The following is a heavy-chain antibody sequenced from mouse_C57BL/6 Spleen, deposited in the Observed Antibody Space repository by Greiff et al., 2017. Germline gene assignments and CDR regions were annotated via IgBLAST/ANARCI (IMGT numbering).Heavy chain of an antibody. Sequence: QVQLQQPGAELVRPGSSVKLSCKASGYTFTSYWMHWVKQRPIQGLEWIGNIDPSDSETHYNQKFKDKATLTVDKSSSTAYMQLSSLTSADSAVYYCAPGGMGNSFDYWGQGTTLTVAS. J-gene: IGHJ2*01. CDR3: APGGMGNSFDY. D-gene: IGHD2-1*01. CDR1: GYTFTSYW. CDR2: IDPSDSET. V-gene: IGHV1-52*01.